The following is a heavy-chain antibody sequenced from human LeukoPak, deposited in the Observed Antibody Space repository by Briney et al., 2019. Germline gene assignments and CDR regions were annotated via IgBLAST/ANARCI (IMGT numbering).Heavy chain of an antibody. V-gene: IGHV3-48*03. CDR3: ARTSGALGYGMDV. CDR1: GFTFSRYE. J-gene: IGHJ6*02. Sequence: PGGSLRLSCVASGFTFSRYEMNWVRQAPGKGLEWVSYISSSGSPIHYADSVQGRITISRDNAKNSLYLQMNSLRAEDTAVYYCARTSGALGYGMDVWGQGTTVTVSS. D-gene: IGHD1-14*01. CDR2: ISSSGSPI.